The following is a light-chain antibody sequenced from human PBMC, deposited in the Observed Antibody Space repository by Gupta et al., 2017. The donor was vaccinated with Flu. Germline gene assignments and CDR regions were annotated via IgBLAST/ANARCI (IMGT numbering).Light chain of an antibody. CDR3: QSYDGANWV. CDR1: SGGVASAF. V-gene: IGLV6-57*03. Sequence: FVLTQPHSVSESPGKTVTISCTRSSGGVASAFVQWPQQRPGSAPTTVIYQGDERPSGVPARFSGFIDTSSNSASLVISGVRTEDEADYYCQSYDGANWVFGGGTKLTVL. CDR2: QGD. J-gene: IGLJ3*02.